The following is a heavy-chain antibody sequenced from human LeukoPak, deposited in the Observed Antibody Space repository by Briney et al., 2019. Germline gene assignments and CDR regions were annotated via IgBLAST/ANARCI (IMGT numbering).Heavy chain of an antibody. Sequence: GGSLRLSCAASGFTFSSYWMHWVRQAPGKGPVWVSRISSDGSSTSYADSVKGRFTISRDNAKNTLYLQMNSPRAEDTAVYYCACIGVFDYWGQGTLVTVSS. CDR1: GFTFSSYW. J-gene: IGHJ4*02. D-gene: IGHD2-21*01. CDR3: ACIGVFDY. CDR2: ISSDGSST. V-gene: IGHV3-74*01.